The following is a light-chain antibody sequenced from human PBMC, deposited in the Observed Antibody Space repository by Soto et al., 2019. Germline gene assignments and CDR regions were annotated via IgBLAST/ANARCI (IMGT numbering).Light chain of an antibody. J-gene: IGKJ1*01. CDR2: AAS. CDR1: QGISSY. V-gene: IGKV1-8*01. CDR3: HQYYSYRWT. Sequence: AIRMTQSPSSLSASTGDRVTITCRASQGISSYLAWYQQKPGKAPKLLIYAASTLQSGVPSRFSGSGSGTDFTLTISCLQSEDFATYYCHQYYSYRWTFGQGTKVEIK.